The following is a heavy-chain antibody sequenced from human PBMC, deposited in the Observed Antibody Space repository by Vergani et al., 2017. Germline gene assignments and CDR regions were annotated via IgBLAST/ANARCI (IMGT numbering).Heavy chain of an antibody. V-gene: IGHV1-69*01. CDR2: IIPIFGTA. CDR3: ARASYYDILTGYYPGDYYCYMDV. Sequence: QVQLVQSGAEVKKPGSSVKVSCKASGGTFSSYAISWVRQAPGQGLEWMGGIIPIFGTANYAQKFQGRVTITADEYTSTAYIELSSLRSEDTAVYYCARASYYDILTGYYPGDYYCYMDVGGKGTTVTVSS. D-gene: IGHD3-9*01. CDR1: GGTFSSYA. J-gene: IGHJ6*03.